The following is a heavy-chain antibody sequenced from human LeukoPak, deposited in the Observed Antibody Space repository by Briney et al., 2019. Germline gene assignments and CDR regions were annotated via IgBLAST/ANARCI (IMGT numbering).Heavy chain of an antibody. CDR1: GFTFSSYD. Sequence: PGRSLRLSCAASGFTFSSYDMHWVRQAPGKGLEWVAVIWYDGSNKYYAASVKGRFTISRDNSKHTLYLQMNSLRAEDTAVCYCASTSGWYEPIDYWGQGTLVTVSS. V-gene: IGHV3-33*08. CDR2: IWYDGSNK. D-gene: IGHD6-19*01. J-gene: IGHJ4*02. CDR3: ASTSGWYEPIDY.